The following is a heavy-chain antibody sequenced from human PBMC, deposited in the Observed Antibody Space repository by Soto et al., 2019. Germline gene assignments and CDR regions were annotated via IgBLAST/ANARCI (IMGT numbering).Heavy chain of an antibody. CDR1: GFTFTSSA. Sequence: SVKVSCKASGFTFTSSAFQWVRQARGQRLEWIGWIAVGSGYTNYAQRFQDRVTLTRDMSTATTYMELSRLTSEGTAIYYCAADATAWQQMVPSDYWGQGTLVTVSS. J-gene: IGHJ4*02. CDR3: AADATAWQQMVPSDY. CDR2: IAVGSGYT. D-gene: IGHD2-8*01. V-gene: IGHV1-58*01.